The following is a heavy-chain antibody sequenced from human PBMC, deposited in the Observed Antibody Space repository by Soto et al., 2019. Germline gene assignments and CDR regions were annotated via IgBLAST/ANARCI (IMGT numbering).Heavy chain of an antibody. Sequence: QVQLVQSGAEVKKPGSSVKVSCKASGGTFSSYAISWVRQAPGQGLEWMGGIIPIFGTADYAQKFQGRVTITAHESTSAASMELSSLRSEDTAVYYCARDGGVYDYSPFDYWGQGTLVTVSS. CDR3: ARDGGVYDYSPFDY. CDR2: IIPIFGTA. CDR1: GGTFSSYA. V-gene: IGHV1-69*12. J-gene: IGHJ4*02. D-gene: IGHD4-4*01.